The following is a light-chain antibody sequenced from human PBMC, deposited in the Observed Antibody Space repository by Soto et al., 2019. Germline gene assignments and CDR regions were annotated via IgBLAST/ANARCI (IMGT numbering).Light chain of an antibody. Sequence: QSALTQPASVSGSPGQSITISCTGSSGDVGHYNYVSWNQQHPGRAPKLIIYEVTNRPSGVSNRFSGSKSGNTASLIISGLQAEDEADYYCTSYTTGRIWVFGGGTKVTVL. CDR1: SGDVGHYNY. J-gene: IGLJ3*02. CDR3: TSYTTGRIWV. V-gene: IGLV2-14*01. CDR2: EVT.